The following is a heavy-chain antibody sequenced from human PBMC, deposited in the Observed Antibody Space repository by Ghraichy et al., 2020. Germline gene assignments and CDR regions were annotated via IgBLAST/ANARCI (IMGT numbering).Heavy chain of an antibody. Sequence: LSLTCAASGFTFSNYDMNWVRQAPGKGLEWVSYISSSGGARHYADSVKGRFSVSRDNAKNLLYLQINSLRDEDTAVYYCAGDLTTPRRGHWGQGTPVTVSS. CDR2: ISSSGGAR. V-gene: IGHV3-48*02. D-gene: IGHD4-17*01. CDR3: AGDLTTPRRGH. J-gene: IGHJ4*02. CDR1: GFTFSNYD.